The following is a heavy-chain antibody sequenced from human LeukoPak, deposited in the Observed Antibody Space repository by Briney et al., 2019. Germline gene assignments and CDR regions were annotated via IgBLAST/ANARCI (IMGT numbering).Heavy chain of an antibody. CDR1: GGSFSGYY. D-gene: IGHD5-18*01. J-gene: IGHJ3*02. V-gene: IGHV4-34*01. CDR2: INHSGST. Sequence: SETLSLTCAVYGGSFSGYYWSWIRQPPGKGLEWIGEINHSGSTNYNPSLRSRVTISVDTSKNQFSLKLSSVPAADTAVYYCARGDNKRSWYLYRYGWFSAFDIWGQGTMVTVSS. CDR3: ARGDNKRSWYLYRYGWFSAFDI.